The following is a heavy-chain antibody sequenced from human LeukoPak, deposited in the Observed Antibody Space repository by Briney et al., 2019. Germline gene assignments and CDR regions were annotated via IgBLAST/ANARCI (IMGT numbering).Heavy chain of an antibody. V-gene: IGHV4-59*01. D-gene: IGHD3-10*01. CDR3: ARDRLWFGGSYYYYMDV. J-gene: IGHJ6*03. CDR1: GGSISSYY. Sequence: SETLSLTCTVSGGSISSYYWSWIRQPPGKGLEWIGYIYYSGSTNYNPSLKSRVTISVDTSKNQFSLKLSSVTAADTAVYYCARDRLWFGGSYYYYMDVWGKGTTVTVSS. CDR2: IYYSGST.